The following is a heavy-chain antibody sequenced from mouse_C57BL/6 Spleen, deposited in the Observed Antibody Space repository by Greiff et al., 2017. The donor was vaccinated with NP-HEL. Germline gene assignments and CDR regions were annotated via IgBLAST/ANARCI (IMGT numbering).Heavy chain of an antibody. CDR1: GFSFNTYA. D-gene: IGHD2-3*01. CDR3: VRQEGYYEAWFAY. J-gene: IGHJ3*01. CDR2: IRSKSNNYAT. V-gene: IGHV10-1*01. Sequence: DVMLVESGGGLVQPKGSLKLSCAASGFSFNTYAMNWVRQAPGKGLEWVARIRSKSNNYATYYADSVKDRFTISRDDSESMLYLQMNNLKTEDTAMYYCVRQEGYYEAWFAYWGQGTLVTVSA.